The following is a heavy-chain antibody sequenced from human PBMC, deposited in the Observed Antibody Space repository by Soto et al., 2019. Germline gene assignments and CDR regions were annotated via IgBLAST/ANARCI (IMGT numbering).Heavy chain of an antibody. J-gene: IGHJ5*02. CDR3: AXDXSDGNCGGDCYPNWFDP. Sequence: GGSLRLSCAASGFTFSSYSMNWVRQAPGKGLEWVSSISSSSSYIYYADSVKGRFTISRDNAKNSLYLQMNSLRAXDXXXYYCAXDXSDGNCGGDCYPNWFDPWGQGTLVTVSS. V-gene: IGHV3-21*01. D-gene: IGHD2-21*02. CDR1: GFTFSSYS. CDR2: ISSSSSYI.